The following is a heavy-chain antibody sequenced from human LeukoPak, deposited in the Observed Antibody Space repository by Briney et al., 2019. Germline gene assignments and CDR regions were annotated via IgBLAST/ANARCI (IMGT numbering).Heavy chain of an antibody. J-gene: IGHJ6*03. D-gene: IGHD3-10*01. Sequence: SETLSLTCTVSGGSISSYYWSWIRQPAGKGLEWIGRIYTSGSTNYNPSLKSRVTMSVDTSKNQFSLKLSSVTAADTAVYYCAREIELPTPDYYYYMDVWGKGTTVTISS. CDR2: IYTSGST. V-gene: IGHV4-4*07. CDR1: GGSISSYY. CDR3: AREIELPTPDYYYYMDV.